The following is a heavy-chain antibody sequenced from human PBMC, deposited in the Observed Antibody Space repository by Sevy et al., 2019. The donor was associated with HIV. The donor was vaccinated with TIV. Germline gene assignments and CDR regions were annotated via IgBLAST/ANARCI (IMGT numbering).Heavy chain of an antibody. V-gene: IGHV1-69*13. CDR2: IIPIFGTA. D-gene: IGHD4-17*01. CDR3: ARDLMTTVTGYAFDI. CDR1: GGTFSSYA. J-gene: IGHJ3*02. Sequence: ASVKVSCKASGGTFSSYAISWVRQAPGQGLEWMGGIIPIFGTANYAQKFQGRVTITADESTSTAYMELSSLRSEDTAVYYCARDLMTTVTGYAFDIWGQGTMVNVSS.